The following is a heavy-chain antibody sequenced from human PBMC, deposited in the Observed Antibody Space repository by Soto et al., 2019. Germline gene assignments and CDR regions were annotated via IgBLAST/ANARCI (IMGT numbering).Heavy chain of an antibody. CDR3: AKPYDFWGPSGPRHAAFDI. CDR2: ISGSGGST. V-gene: IGHV3-23*01. D-gene: IGHD3-3*01. J-gene: IGHJ3*02. Sequence: VQLLESGGGLVQPGGSLRLSCAASGFTFSSYAMSWVRQAPGKGLEWVSAISGSGGSTYYADSVKGRFTISRDNSKNSLYPQMNSLRAEDTAVYYCAKPYDFWGPSGPRHAAFDIWGQGTMVTVSS. CDR1: GFTFSSYA.